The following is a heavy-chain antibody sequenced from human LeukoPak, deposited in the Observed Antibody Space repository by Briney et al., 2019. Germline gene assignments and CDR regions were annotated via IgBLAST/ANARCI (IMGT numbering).Heavy chain of an antibody. V-gene: IGHV3-23*01. CDR1: GFTFSSYS. CDR2: NSGSGGST. J-gene: IGHJ4*02. CDR3: AKDFLDYYASSTQPLKGSYFAY. Sequence: GGSLRLSCAASGFTFSSYSMIWVRQAPGKGLEWVSANSGSGGSTYYADSVKGRFTIPRDNSKNTLHLQMNILRAEDKAVYYCAKDFLDYYASSTQPLKGSYFAYCGQGALVTVAS. D-gene: IGHD3-22*01.